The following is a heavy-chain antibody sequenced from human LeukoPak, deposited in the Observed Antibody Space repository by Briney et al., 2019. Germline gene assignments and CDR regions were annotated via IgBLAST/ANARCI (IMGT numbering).Heavy chain of an antibody. Sequence: GESLKISCKGSGYSINNYWIAWVRQMPGKGLEWMGIIFPGDSDPKYSPSFQGQVTISADKSISTAYLQWSSLKASDTAIYYCAREFGSGSYYNLGYWGQGTLVTVSS. CDR2: IFPGDSDP. J-gene: IGHJ4*02. CDR3: AREFGSGSYYNLGY. D-gene: IGHD3-10*01. CDR1: GYSINNYW. V-gene: IGHV5-51*01.